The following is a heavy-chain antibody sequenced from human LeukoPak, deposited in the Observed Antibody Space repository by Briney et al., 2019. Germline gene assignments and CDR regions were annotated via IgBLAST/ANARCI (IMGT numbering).Heavy chain of an antibody. V-gene: IGHV4-59*01. Sequence: SETLSLTCTVSGGSISSYYWSWIRQPPGKGLEWIGYIYYSGSTNYNPSLKSRVTISVDTSKNQFSLKLSSVTAEDTAVYYCARGRITIFGVIGVYWGQGTLVTVSS. CDR3: ARGRITIFGVIGVY. J-gene: IGHJ4*02. D-gene: IGHD3-3*01. CDR2: IYYSGST. CDR1: GGSISSYY.